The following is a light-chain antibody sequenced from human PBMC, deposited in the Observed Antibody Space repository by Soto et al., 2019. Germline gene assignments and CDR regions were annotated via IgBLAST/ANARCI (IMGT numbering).Light chain of an antibody. J-gene: IGKJ1*01. V-gene: IGKV1-5*01. Sequence: DIQMTQSPSTLSASVGDRVTITCRASQSISSWLAWYQQKPGKAPNLLIYDASSLESGVPSRFSGSGSGTEFTLILGSLQPDDFATYYCQLYNSYSAWTFGQGTKVEIK. CDR2: DAS. CDR1: QSISSW. CDR3: QLYNSYSAWT.